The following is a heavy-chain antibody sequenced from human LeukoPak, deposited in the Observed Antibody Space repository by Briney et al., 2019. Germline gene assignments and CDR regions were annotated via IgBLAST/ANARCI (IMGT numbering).Heavy chain of an antibody. V-gene: IGHV3-66*01. Sequence: GGSLRLSCAASGFTFSNSWMSWVRQAPGKGLECVSVFYSGGDTYYADSVKGRFTISRDNSKNMVYLQMNSLRAEDTAVYYCAPSSTSMSAMDVWGKGTTVTVSS. CDR2: FYSGGDT. CDR3: APSSTSMSAMDV. CDR1: GFTFSNSW. D-gene: IGHD2-2*01. J-gene: IGHJ6*04.